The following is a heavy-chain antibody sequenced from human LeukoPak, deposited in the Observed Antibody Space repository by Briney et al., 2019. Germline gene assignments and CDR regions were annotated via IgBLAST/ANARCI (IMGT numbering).Heavy chain of an antibody. CDR1: GYSFTSYY. D-gene: IGHD1-26*01. CDR3: ARAPGETTTFDQ. J-gene: IGHJ4*02. CDR2: INCSGGGT. Sequence: ASVKVSCKASGYSFTSYYMHWVRQAPGEGLEWMGIINCSGGGTSYAQKFQDRVTMTRDTSTTTVYMELSSLRSEDTAVYYCARAPGETTTFDQWGQGTPVTVSS. V-gene: IGHV1-46*01.